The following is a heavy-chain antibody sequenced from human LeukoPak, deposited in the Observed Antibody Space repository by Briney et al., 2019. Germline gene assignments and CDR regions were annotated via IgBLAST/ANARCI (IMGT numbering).Heavy chain of an antibody. D-gene: IGHD4-17*01. CDR1: GGSISSYY. CDR3: ARVKDTDYGDYGNYFDY. J-gene: IGHJ4*02. V-gene: IGHV4-59*01. CDR2: IYYSGST. Sequence: SETLSLTCTVSGGSISSYYWSWIRQPPGKGLEWIGYIYYSGSTNYNPSLKSRVTISVDTSKNQFSLKLSSVTAADMAVYYCARVKDTDYGDYGNYFDYWGQGTLVTVSS.